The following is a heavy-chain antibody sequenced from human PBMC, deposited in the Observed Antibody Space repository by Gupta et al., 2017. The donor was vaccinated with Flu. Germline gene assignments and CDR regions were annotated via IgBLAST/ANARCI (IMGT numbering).Heavy chain of an antibody. D-gene: IGHD2-8*01. V-gene: IGHV3-33*01. CDR3: VRERGPFNGFDV. J-gene: IGHJ3*01. Sequence: WVRQAPGKGPEWVAVIWSNGRNNYYSDSVRGRFTFSRDNYKNTLSLQMDSLTAEDTAVYYCVRERGPFNGFDVWGQGTMVTVSS. CDR2: IWSNGRNN.